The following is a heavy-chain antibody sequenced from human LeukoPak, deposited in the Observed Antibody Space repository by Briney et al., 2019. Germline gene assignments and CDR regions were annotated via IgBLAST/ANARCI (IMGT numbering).Heavy chain of an antibody. J-gene: IGHJ4*02. D-gene: IGHD2-21*02. CDR1: GFTFSDYA. V-gene: IGHV3-23*01. CDR3: AKCRAGSDADCYGFDY. CDR2: ISMSGSRT. Sequence: GGSLRLSCAASGFTFSDYAMTSLRQAPGKWREWVATISMSGSRTYSLDSVKARFAFSRDNSKNTLFLEMNSLRAEDTAIYYCAKCRAGSDADCYGFDYWGQGTLVTVSS.